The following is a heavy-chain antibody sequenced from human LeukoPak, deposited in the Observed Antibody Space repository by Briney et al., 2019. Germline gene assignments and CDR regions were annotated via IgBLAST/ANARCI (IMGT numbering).Heavy chain of an antibody. CDR3: ARDKVVRGVNYGMDV. CDR2: VNPGGSIA. Sequence: GGSLRLSCAASGFTFNNYWIHWVRQAPGKGLVWVSRVNPGGSIANFADSVKGRFTISRDNAKNTVYLQTSSLTAEDTAVYYCARDKVVRGVNYGMDVWGQGTTVTVSS. J-gene: IGHJ6*02. V-gene: IGHV3-74*01. CDR1: GFTFNNYW. D-gene: IGHD3-10*01.